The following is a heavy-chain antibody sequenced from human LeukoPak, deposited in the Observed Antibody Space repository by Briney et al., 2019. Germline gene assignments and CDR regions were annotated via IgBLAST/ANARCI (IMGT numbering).Heavy chain of an antibody. CDR2: INTDGSSA. D-gene: IGHD5-24*01. CDR3: ASGLAQLPYCFDY. J-gene: IGHJ4*02. CDR1: GFTFSSYW. V-gene: IGHV3-74*01. Sequence: GGSLRLSCAASGFTFSSYWMYWVRQAPGKGLMWVSRINTDGSSAAYADSVKGRFTISRDNAKNTLYLQMSGLRAEDTAVYYCASGLAQLPYCFDYWGQGTLVTVSS.